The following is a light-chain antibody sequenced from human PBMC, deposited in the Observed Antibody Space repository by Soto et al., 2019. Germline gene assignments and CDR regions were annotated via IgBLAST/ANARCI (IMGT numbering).Light chain of an antibody. Sequence: QSALTQTASVSGSPGQSVTISCTGTSNDVGAYKYVSWYQKHPGKAPKLMIYGVSNRPSGISDRFSGSKSGNTAFLTISGLQPEDEADYFCSSFTGPTTLDVFGTGTKLTVL. CDR1: SNDVGAYKY. V-gene: IGLV2-14*03. J-gene: IGLJ1*01. CDR2: GVS. CDR3: SSFTGPTTLDV.